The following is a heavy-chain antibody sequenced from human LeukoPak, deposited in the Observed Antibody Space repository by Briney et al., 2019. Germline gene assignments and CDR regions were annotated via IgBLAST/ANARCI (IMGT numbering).Heavy chain of an antibody. CDR1: GGTFSSYA. J-gene: IGHJ4*02. V-gene: IGHV1-69*05. CDR2: IIPIFGTA. CDR3: ASRRYCYDSSGFDGFDY. D-gene: IGHD3-22*01. Sequence: SVKVSCKASGGTFSSYAISWVRQAPGQGLEWMGGIIPIFGTANYAQKFQGRVTMTRDTSTSTVYMELSSLRSADTAVYYCASRRYCYDSSGFDGFDYWGQGTLVTVSS.